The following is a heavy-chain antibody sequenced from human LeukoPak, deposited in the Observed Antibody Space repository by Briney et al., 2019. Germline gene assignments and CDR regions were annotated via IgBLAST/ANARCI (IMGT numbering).Heavy chain of an antibody. V-gene: IGHV4-34*01. CDR2: VYYSGST. D-gene: IGHD1-20*01. J-gene: IGHJ4*02. CDR3: ARHGGRYNWSPSD. CDR1: GGSFSGYY. Sequence: SETLSLTCAVYGGSFSGYYWSWIRQPPGKGLEWIGSVYYSGSTSGTTYYNTSLESRVTISVDTSQSQFSLKLSSVTAADTAVYYCARHGGRYNWSPSDWGQGTLVTVSS.